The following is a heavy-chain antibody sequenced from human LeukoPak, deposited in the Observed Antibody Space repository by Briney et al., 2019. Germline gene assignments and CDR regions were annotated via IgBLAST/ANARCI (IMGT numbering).Heavy chain of an antibody. V-gene: IGHV3-21*01. D-gene: IGHD3-3*01. CDR2: ISSSSTYI. J-gene: IGHJ6*02. Sequence: PGGSLRLSCAASGFTFSSYSMSWVRQAPGKGLEWVSSISSSSTYIYYADSLKGRFTISRDNAKNSLYLQMNSLRAEDTAVYYCARDYEDDFLSGYYLYYYYYGMDVWGQGTTVTVSS. CDR1: GFTFSSYS. CDR3: ARDYEDDFLSGYYLYYYYYGMDV.